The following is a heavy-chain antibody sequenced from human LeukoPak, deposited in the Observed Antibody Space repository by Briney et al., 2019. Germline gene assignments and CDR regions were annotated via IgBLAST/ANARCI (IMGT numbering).Heavy chain of an antibody. Sequence: GGSLRLSCAASGFTVSSNYMSWVRQAPGKGLEWVSVIYSGGSTYYADSVKGRFTISRDNSKNTLYLQMNSLRAEDTAVYYCARDLPAAGPRFEPWGQGTLVTVSS. J-gene: IGHJ5*02. D-gene: IGHD2-2*01. CDR2: IYSGGST. CDR1: GFTVSSNY. V-gene: IGHV3-66*02. CDR3: ARDLPAAGPRFEP.